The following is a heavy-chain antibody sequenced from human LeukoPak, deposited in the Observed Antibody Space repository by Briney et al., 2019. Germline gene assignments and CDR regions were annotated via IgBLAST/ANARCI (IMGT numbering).Heavy chain of an antibody. CDR3: TSHAAFDP. CDR2: IKSKNVGGTT. CDR1: GFTFNNAW. Sequence: GGSLRLSCAASGFTFNNAWMNWVRQAPGKGLEWVGRIKSKNVGGTTDYAAPVKGRFTISRDDSENTVYLQMNSLKIEDTAVYYCTSHAAFDPWGQGTLVTVSS. V-gene: IGHV3-15*01. J-gene: IGHJ5*02.